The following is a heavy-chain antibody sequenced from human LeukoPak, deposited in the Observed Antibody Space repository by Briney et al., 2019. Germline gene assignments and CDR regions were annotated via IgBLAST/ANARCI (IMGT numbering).Heavy chain of an antibody. D-gene: IGHD7-27*01. V-gene: IGHV3-23*01. Sequence: GGSLRLSCAASGFTFSSYAMSWVRQAPGKGLEWVSGISGSGGSTHYADSVKGRFTISRDNSKDTLYLQMNGLRAEDTAVYYCAKNPPDWGCHHWGQGTLVTVSS. J-gene: IGHJ5*02. CDR2: ISGSGGST. CDR3: AKNPPDWGCHH. CDR1: GFTFSSYA.